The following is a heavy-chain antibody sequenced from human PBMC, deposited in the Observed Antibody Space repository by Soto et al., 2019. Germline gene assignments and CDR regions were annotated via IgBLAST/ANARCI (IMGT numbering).Heavy chain of an antibody. V-gene: IGHV3-23*01. CDR1: GFTFNNYA. CDR3: AKDRLAGNFDY. J-gene: IGHJ4*02. CDR2: ISATGGST. Sequence: GGSLRLSCAASGFTFNNYAMNWVRQAPGKGLEWVATISATGGSTYYADSVKGRFTISRDNSKNTMYLQMNGLRVEDTAVYYCAKDRLAGNFDYWGQETQVTVSS.